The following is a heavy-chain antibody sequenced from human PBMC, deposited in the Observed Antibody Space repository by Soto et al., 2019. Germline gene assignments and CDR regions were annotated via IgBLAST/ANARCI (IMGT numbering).Heavy chain of an antibody. Sequence: QVQLVQSGAEVKKPGSSVKVSCKASGGTFSSYAISWVRQAPGQGLEWMGGIIPIFGTANYAQKFQGRVTITADESTSTAYMELSSLRSEDTAVYYCERDTARRYYYYYYGMDVWGQGTTVTVSS. D-gene: IGHD5-18*01. CDR2: IIPIFGTA. CDR1: GGTFSSYA. V-gene: IGHV1-69*01. J-gene: IGHJ6*02. CDR3: ERDTARRYYYYYYGMDV.